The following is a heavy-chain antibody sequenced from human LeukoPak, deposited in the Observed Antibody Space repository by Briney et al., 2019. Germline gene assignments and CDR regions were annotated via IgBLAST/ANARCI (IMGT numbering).Heavy chain of an antibody. CDR1: GGSISSSSYY. CDR3: ARRCSSTSCYGDYYYGMDV. CDR2: IYYSGST. V-gene: IGHV4-39*01. Sequence: PSETLSLTYTVSGGSISSSSYYWGWIRQPPGKGLEWIGSIYYSGSTYYNPSLKSRVTISVDTSKNQFSLKLSSVTAADTAVYYCARRCSSTSCYGDYYYGMDVWGQGTTVTVSS. D-gene: IGHD2-2*01. J-gene: IGHJ6*02.